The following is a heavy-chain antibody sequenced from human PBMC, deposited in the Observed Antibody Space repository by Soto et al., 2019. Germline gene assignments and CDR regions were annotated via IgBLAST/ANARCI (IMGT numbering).Heavy chain of an antibody. J-gene: IGHJ3*02. CDR1: GFTFSSYA. CDR3: AKDWGLWCGGDCHDTDYDAFDI. V-gene: IGHV3-23*01. D-gene: IGHD2-21*02. CDR2: ISGSGGST. Sequence: GGSLRLSCAASGFTFSSYAMSWVRQAPGKGLEWVSAISGSGGSTYYADSVKGRFTISRDNSKNTLYLQMNSLRAEDTAVYYCAKDWGLWCGGDCHDTDYDAFDIWGQGTMVTVSS.